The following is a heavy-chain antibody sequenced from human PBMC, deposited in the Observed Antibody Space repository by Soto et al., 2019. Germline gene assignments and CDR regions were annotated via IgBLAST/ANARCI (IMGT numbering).Heavy chain of an antibody. CDR3: ARSARIVVVVAASYEPLDY. Sequence: GASVKVSCKASGYTFTSYYMHWVRQAPGQGLEWMGIINPSGGSTSYAQKFQGRVTMTRDTSTSTVYMELSSLRSEDTAVYYCARSARIVVVVAASYEPLDYWGQGTLVTVSS. J-gene: IGHJ4*02. D-gene: IGHD2-15*01. CDR1: GYTFTSYY. CDR2: INPSGGST. V-gene: IGHV1-46*03.